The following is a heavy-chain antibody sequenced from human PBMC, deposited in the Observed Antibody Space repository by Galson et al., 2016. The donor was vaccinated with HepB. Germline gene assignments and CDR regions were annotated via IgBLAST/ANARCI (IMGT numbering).Heavy chain of an antibody. Sequence: SVKVSCKASGFIFSNYGFNWVRQAPGQGLEWIGWISANNGDRKYSQKVQGRVTMTTDTSASTAYMELRSLRLDDTAVYYCARDLRGLSMVRGPLSGYWGQGTLVTVSS. CDR2: ISANNGDR. CDR1: GFIFSNYG. V-gene: IGHV1-18*01. CDR3: ARDLRGLSMVRGPLSGY. J-gene: IGHJ4*02. D-gene: IGHD3-10*01.